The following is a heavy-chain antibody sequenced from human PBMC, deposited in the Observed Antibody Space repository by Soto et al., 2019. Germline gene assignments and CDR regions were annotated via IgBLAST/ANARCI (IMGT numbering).Heavy chain of an antibody. J-gene: IGHJ6*02. D-gene: IGHD6-13*01. V-gene: IGHV1-69*13. CDR2: IIPIFGTA. Sequence: SVKVSCKASGGTFSSYAISWVRQAPGQGLEWTGGIIPIFGTANYAQKFQGRVTITADESTSTAYMELSSLRSEDTAVYYCARDPKLRIAAAGSGMDVWGQGTTVTVSS. CDR3: ARDPKLRIAAAGSGMDV. CDR1: GGTFSSYA.